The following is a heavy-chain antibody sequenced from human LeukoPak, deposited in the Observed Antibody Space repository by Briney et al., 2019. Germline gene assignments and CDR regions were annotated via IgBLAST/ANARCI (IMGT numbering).Heavy chain of an antibody. CDR1: GYTFTSYY. J-gene: IGHJ4*02. CDR2: MNPNSGNT. D-gene: IGHD3-10*01. V-gene: IGHV1-8*02. CDR3: ARASTMVRGFPSY. Sequence: ASVKVSCKASGYTFTSYYMHWVRQAPGQGLEWMGWMNPNSGNTGYAQKFQGRVTMTRNTSISTAYMELSSLRSEDTAVYYCARASTMVRGFPSYWGQGTLVTVSS.